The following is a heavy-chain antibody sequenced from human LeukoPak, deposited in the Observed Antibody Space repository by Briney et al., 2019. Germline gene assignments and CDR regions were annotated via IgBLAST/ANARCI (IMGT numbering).Heavy chain of an antibody. D-gene: IGHD2-15*01. Sequence: PSETLSLTCTVSGGSISSGSYYWSWIRQPAGKGLEWIGRIYTSGSTNYNPSLKSRVTISVDTSKNQFSLKLSSVTAADTAVYYCARYERGGGYCSGGSCKNRDAFDIWGQETMVTVSS. J-gene: IGHJ3*02. CDR1: GGSISSGSYY. V-gene: IGHV4-61*02. CDR3: ARYERGGGYCSGGSCKNRDAFDI. CDR2: IYTSGST.